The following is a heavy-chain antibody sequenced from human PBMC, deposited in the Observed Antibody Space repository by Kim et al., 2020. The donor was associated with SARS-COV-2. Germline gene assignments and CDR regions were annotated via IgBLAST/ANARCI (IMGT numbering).Heavy chain of an antibody. Sequence: ASVKVSCKASGYTFTNYGLSWVRQAPGQGLEWMGWISAYNGNTNYAQSLQDRVTMTTDTSTRTAYMELRSLRTDDTAVYYCVREGEYSSTYYFAYWGQGTLVTVSS. D-gene: IGHD6-13*01. CDR2: ISAYNGNT. CDR1: GYTFTNYG. J-gene: IGHJ4*02. CDR3: VREGEYSSTYYFAY. V-gene: IGHV1-18*01.